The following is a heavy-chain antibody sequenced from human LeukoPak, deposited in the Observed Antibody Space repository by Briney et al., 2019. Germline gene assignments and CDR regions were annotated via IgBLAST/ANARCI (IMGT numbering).Heavy chain of an antibody. CDR1: GFTFSSYW. CDR3: AREGRTYYDFWSGYPSYYYYGMDV. J-gene: IGHJ6*02. CDR2: IKQDGSEK. Sequence: GGSLRLSCAASGFTFSSYWMSWVRQAPGKGLEWVANIKQDGSEKYYVDSVKGRFTISRDNAKNSLYLQMNSLRAEDTAVYYCAREGRTYYDFWSGYPSYYYYGMDVWGQGTTVTVSS. V-gene: IGHV3-7*01. D-gene: IGHD3-3*01.